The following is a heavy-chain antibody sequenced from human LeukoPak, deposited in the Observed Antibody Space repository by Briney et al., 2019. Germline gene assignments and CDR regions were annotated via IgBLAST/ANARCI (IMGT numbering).Heavy chain of an antibody. V-gene: IGHV1-3*01. CDR2: INAGNGNT. Sequence: ASVKVSCKASGYTFTSYAMHWVRQAPGQRLEWMGWINAGNGNTKYSQKFQGRVTITRDTSASTAYMELSSLRSEDTAVYYCARTRGSLRYCSGGSCYSPLDYWGQGTLVTVSS. CDR3: ARTRGSLRYCSGGSCYSPLDY. CDR1: GYTFTSYA. D-gene: IGHD2-15*01. J-gene: IGHJ4*02.